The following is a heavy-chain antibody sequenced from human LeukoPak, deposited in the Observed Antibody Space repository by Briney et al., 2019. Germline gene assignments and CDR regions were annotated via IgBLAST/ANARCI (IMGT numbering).Heavy chain of an antibody. V-gene: IGHV4-34*01. J-gene: IGHJ4*02. D-gene: IGHD3-22*01. CDR2: INHSGNT. Sequence: LRLSCAASGFTVSSNYMSWVRQPPGKGLEWIGEINHSGNTNYNPSLKSRVAISVDTSKNQFSLKLSSVIAADTAMYYCARSKDGSGFAAYWGQGTQVTVSS. CDR3: ARSKDGSGFAAY. CDR1: GFTVSSNY.